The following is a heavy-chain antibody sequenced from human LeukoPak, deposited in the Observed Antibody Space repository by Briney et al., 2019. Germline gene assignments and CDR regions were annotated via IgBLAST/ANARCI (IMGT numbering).Heavy chain of an antibody. V-gene: IGHV3-11*04. CDR2: ISYSGSTI. CDR1: GFTFSDYY. CDR3: ARVWTLPNGAFDI. Sequence: GGSLRLSCAASGFTFSDYYMSWIRQAPGKGLEWVSYISYSGSTIFYADSVKGRFTISRDNAKNSLYLQMNSLRAEDTAVYYCARVWTLPNGAFDIWGQGTVVTVSS. J-gene: IGHJ3*02. D-gene: IGHD3/OR15-3a*01.